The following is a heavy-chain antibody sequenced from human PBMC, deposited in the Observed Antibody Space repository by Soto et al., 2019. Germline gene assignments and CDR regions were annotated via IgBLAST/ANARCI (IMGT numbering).Heavy chain of an antibody. CDR1: GYTFTSYY. CDR3: ARVSKGQQLAL. Sequence: ASVKVSCKASGYTFTSYYMHWVRQAPGQGLEWMGIINISGGSTSYAQKFQGRVTMTSDTSTSTVYMELSSLRSEDTAVYYCARVSKGQQLALWGQGTLVTVSS. J-gene: IGHJ4*02. V-gene: IGHV1-46*01. CDR2: INISGGST. D-gene: IGHD6-13*01.